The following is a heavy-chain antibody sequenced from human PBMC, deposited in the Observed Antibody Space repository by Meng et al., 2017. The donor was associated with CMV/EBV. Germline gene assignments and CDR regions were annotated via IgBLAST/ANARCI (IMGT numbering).Heavy chain of an antibody. J-gene: IGHJ4*02. CDR2: INHSGST. CDR3: ARGGIAAAGPFDY. V-gene: IGHV4-34*01. Sequence: GRLQQWGAGLLKPSEPLSLACAVYGGAFSGYYWGWIRQPPGKGLEWIGEINHSGSTNYNPSLKSRVTISVDTSKNQFSLKLSSVTAADTAVYYCARGGIAAAGPFDYWGQGTLVTVSS. D-gene: IGHD6-13*01. CDR1: GGAFSGYY.